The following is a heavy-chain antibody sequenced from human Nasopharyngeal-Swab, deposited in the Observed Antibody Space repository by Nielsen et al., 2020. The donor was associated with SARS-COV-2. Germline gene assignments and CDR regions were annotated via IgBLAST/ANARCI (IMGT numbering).Heavy chain of an antibody. V-gene: IGHV3-48*02. CDR3: ARERELRGVYYYYYGMDV. Sequence: WIRQPPGKGLEWVSYISSSSSTIYYADSVKGRFTISRDNAKNSLHLQMNSLRDEDTAVYYCARERELRGVYYYYYGMDVWGRGTTVTVSS. D-gene: IGHD1-26*01. CDR2: ISSSSSTI. J-gene: IGHJ6*02.